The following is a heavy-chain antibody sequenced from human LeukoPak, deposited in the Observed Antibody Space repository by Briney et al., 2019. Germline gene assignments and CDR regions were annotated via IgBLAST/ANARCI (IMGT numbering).Heavy chain of an antibody. CDR2: IYYSGST. Sequence: PSETLSLTCTVSGGSISSSIYYWGWIRQPPGKGLEWIGSIYYSGSTYYNPSLKSRVTMSVDMSENHISLRLTSVTAADTAVYYCAREGGPYRPLDYSGQGTLVTVSS. CDR1: GGSISSSIYY. CDR3: AREGGPYRPLDY. V-gene: IGHV4-39*07. J-gene: IGHJ4*02.